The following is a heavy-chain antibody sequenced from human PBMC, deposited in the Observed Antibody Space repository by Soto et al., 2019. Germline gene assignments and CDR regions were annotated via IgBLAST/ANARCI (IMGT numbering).Heavy chain of an antibody. CDR2: INQDGTKK. CDR1: GFTFDTYW. J-gene: IGHJ4*02. D-gene: IGHD6-19*01. V-gene: IGHV3-7*01. CDR3: TRDTVATFN. Sequence: EVQLVESGGGLVQPGGSLRLSCAASGFTFDTYWMTWVRQAPGKGLEWLANINQDGTKKNYVDSVKGRFTISRDNARNSLYLQMNSLSAEDTAMYYCTRDTVATFNWGQGTLVTVSS.